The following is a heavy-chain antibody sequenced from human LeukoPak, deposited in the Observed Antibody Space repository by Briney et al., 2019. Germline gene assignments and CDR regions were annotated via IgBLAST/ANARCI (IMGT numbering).Heavy chain of an antibody. Sequence: GVSLRLSCAASGFTVITNDMTWVRQATGKGLKWVSVLYSDGNTKYADSVQGRFTISRDNSKNTLYLEMNSLSPDDTAVYYCARGVEPLAANTLAYWGQGTLVTVSS. CDR2: LYSDGNT. CDR1: GFTVITND. CDR3: ARGVEPLAANTLAY. V-gene: IGHV3-53*01. J-gene: IGHJ4*02. D-gene: IGHD1-14*01.